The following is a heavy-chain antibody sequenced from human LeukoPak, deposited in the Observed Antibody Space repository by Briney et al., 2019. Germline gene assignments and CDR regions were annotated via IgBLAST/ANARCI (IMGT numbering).Heavy chain of an antibody. Sequence: ASVTVSCKASGYTFTSYYMHWVRQAPGQGLEWMGIINPSGGSTSYAQKFQGRVTMTRDTSTSTVYMELSSLRSEDTAVYYCARERLLDTYYYDSSGYHSFDYWGQGTLVTVSS. CDR1: GYTFTSYY. V-gene: IGHV1-46*01. CDR3: ARERLLDTYYYDSSGYHSFDY. D-gene: IGHD3-22*01. CDR2: INPSGGST. J-gene: IGHJ4*02.